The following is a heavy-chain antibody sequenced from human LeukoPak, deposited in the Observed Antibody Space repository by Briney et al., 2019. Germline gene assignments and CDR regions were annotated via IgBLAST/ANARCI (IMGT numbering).Heavy chain of an antibody. Sequence: PSETLSLTCTGYGGSIGSYYWSWIRQPAGKGLEWIGRIYTSGSTTYNPSLKSRVTMSADTSKNQLSLKLSSVTAADTAVYYCARDYYDSSGYPFCDYWGQGTLVTLSS. CDR1: GGSIGSYY. J-gene: IGHJ4*02. CDR3: ARDYYDSSGYPFCDY. CDR2: IYTSGST. D-gene: IGHD3-22*01. V-gene: IGHV4-4*07.